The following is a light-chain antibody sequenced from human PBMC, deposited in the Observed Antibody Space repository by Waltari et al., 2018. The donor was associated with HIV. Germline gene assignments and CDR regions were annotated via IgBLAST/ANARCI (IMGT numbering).Light chain of an antibody. CDR3: YSTYSSDWV. V-gene: IGLV3-10*01. Sequence: SYELTQPPSVSVSPGQTARITCSGDALPKQYANWYQQKSGQAPVLVIYEDSKRPSGIPDRFSGSSSGTRATLTISEAQVEDEADYYCYSTYSSDWVFVGGTKLTVL. CDR2: EDS. CDR1: ALPKQY. J-gene: IGLJ3*02.